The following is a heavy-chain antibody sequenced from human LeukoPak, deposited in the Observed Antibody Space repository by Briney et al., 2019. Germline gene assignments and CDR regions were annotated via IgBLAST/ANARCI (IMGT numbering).Heavy chain of an antibody. CDR2: VSGSGAST. V-gene: IGHV3-23*01. CDR1: GFTFSNYA. Sequence: GALRLSFAASGFTFSNYAMTWVRQAPGKGLEWVSTVSGSGASTYYAGSVKGRFTISRDNSKNTLYLQMNGLRAEDTAVYYCSKGFGSGFDYWGQGTLVTVSS. J-gene: IGHJ4*02. CDR3: SKGFGSGFDY. D-gene: IGHD1-26*01.